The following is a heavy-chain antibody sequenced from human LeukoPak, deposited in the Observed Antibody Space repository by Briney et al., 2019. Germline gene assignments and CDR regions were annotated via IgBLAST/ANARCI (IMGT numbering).Heavy chain of an antibody. V-gene: IGHV5-51*01. Sequence: GESLKISCKGSGYSFTSYWIGWVRQMPGKGLEWMGIIYPGDSDTRCSPSFQGQVTISADKSISTAYLQWSSLKASDTAMYYCARHGRGNYYDSSGYYGPVVYWGQGTLVTVSS. CDR2: IYPGDSDT. J-gene: IGHJ4*02. CDR1: GYSFTSYW. D-gene: IGHD3-22*01. CDR3: ARHGRGNYYDSSGYYGPVVY.